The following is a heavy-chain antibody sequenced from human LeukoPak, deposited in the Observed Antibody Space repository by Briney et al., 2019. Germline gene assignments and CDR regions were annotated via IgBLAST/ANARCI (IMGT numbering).Heavy chain of an antibody. V-gene: IGHV1-46*03. CDR1: GYTFTSYY. CDR3: ARDLIMITFGGGLDY. Sequence: ASVKVSCKASGYTFTSYYMHWVRQAPGQGLESMGIINPSGGSTSYAQKFQGRVTMTRDTSTSTVYMELSSLRSEDTAVYYCARDLIMITFGGGLDYWGQGTLVTVSS. CDR2: INPSGGST. J-gene: IGHJ4*02. D-gene: IGHD3-16*01.